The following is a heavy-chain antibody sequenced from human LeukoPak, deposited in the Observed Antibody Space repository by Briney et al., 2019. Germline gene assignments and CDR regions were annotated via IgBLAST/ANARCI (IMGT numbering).Heavy chain of an antibody. V-gene: IGHV1-2*02. J-gene: IGHJ6*02. CDR2: INPNTGGR. Sequence: ASVKVSCKASGYTFTGYYMHWVRQAPGQGLEWMGWINPNTGGRNYAQKFQGRVTMTRDTSISTVYMELSRLRSDDTDVYYCARDPALHIAAAKYGMDVWGQGTTVTVSS. CDR3: ARDPALHIAAAKYGMDV. D-gene: IGHD6-13*01. CDR1: GYTFTGYY.